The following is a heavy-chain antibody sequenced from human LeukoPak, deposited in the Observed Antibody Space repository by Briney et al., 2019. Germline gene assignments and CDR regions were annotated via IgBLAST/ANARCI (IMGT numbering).Heavy chain of an antibody. V-gene: IGHV4-39*01. CDR1: GGSISSSNYY. Sequence: SETLSLTCTVSGGSISSSNYYWAWIRQPPGRGLEWIGSIYHNGGTYYNPSLKSRVSISVDTSKNQFSVRVISVTAADTAVYYCARPTKATAVQGYDSWGQGILVTVAS. CDR2: IYHNGGT. CDR3: ARPTKATAVQGYDS. D-gene: IGHD1-26*01. J-gene: IGHJ4*02.